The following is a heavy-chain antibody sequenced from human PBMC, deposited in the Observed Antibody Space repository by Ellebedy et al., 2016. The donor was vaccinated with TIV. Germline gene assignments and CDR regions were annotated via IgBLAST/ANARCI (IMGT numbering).Heavy chain of an antibody. CDR3: ATYSSVTGCLDS. V-gene: IGHV3-7*03. J-gene: IGHJ5*01. CDR1: GFTYSSYW. Sequence: GGSLRLSCAASGFTYSSYWMQWVRQAPGKGPEWVANIKEDGTETYYVDSVKGRFTMSRDNAKSSFYLQMNSLRVEDTAVYYCATYSSVTGCLDSWGQGTLVTVSS. CDR2: IKEDGTET. D-gene: IGHD4-17*01.